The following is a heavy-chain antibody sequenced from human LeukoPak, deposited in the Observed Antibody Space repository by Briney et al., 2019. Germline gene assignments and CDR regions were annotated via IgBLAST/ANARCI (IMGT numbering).Heavy chain of an antibody. Sequence: GASVKVSCKGSGYTFTSYDINWVRQATGQGLEWMGWMNPNSGNTGYAQKFQGRVTMTRNTSISTAYMELSSLRSEDTAVYYCARTDIVVVPAASDAFDIWGQGTMVTVSS. CDR2: MNPNSGNT. J-gene: IGHJ3*02. D-gene: IGHD2-2*01. CDR1: GYTFTSYD. V-gene: IGHV1-8*01. CDR3: ARTDIVVVPAASDAFDI.